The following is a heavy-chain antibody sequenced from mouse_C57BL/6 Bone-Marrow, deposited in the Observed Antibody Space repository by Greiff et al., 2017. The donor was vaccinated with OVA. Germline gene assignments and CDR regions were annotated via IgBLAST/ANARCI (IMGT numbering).Heavy chain of an antibody. D-gene: IGHD1-1*01. J-gene: IGHJ4*01. V-gene: IGHV8-12*01. Sequence: QVTLKVSGPGILQPSQTLSLSCSFSGFSLSTSGMDVSWIRQPSGKGLEWLAHIYWDDAKRYKPSLTSRITISKASSRNPVFLKITSVDTAATATYYCARRWYDGSSADAMDYWGQGTSVTVSS. CDR3: ARRWYDGSSADAMDY. CDR1: GFSLSTSGMD. CDR2: IYWDDAK.